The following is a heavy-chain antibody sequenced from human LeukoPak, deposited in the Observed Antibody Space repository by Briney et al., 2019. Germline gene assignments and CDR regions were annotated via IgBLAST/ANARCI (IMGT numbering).Heavy chain of an antibody. CDR1: GGSISSGGYY. V-gene: IGHV4-31*03. CDR3: ARDGIAVAATDAFDI. CDR2: IYYSGST. D-gene: IGHD6-19*01. J-gene: IGHJ3*02. Sequence: ASQTLSLTCTVSGGSISSGGYYWSWIRQHPGKGLEWIGYIYYSGSTYYNPSLKSRVTISVDTSKNQFSLKLSSVTAADTAVYYCARDGIAVAATDAFDIWGQGTTVTVSS.